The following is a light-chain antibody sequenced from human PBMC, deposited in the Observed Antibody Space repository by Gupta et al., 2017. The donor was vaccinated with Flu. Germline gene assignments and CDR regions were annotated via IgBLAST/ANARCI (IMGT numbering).Light chain of an antibody. CDR3: QQYYSTPFT. J-gene: IGKJ3*01. V-gene: IGKV4-1*01. CDR1: QSVLYSSNNTNY. CDR2: WAS. Sequence: DIVVTQSPASLAVSLGGKATINCKSSQSVLYSSNNTNYLAWYQQKPGQPPKLLIYWASTRESGVPDRFSGSGSGTDFTLTSSSLQAEDVAVYYCQQYYSTPFTCGPGTKVDIK.